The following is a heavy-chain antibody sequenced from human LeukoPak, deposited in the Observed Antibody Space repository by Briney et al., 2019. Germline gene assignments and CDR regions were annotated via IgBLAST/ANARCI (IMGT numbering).Heavy chain of an antibody. V-gene: IGHV4-34*01. J-gene: IGHJ4*02. CDR2: INHSGST. D-gene: IGHD6-13*01. CDR3: ATLYSSRRSYFDY. Sequence: PSETLSLTCAVYGGSFSGYYWSWIRQPPGKGLEWIGEINHSGSTNYNPSLKSRVTISVDTSKNQFSLKLSSVTAADTAVYYCATLYSSRRSYFDYWGQGTLVTASS. CDR1: GGSFSGYY.